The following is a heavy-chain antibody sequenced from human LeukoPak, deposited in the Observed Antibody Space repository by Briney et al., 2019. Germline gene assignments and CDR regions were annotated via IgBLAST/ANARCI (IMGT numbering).Heavy chain of an antibody. Sequence: SETLSLTCAVYGGSFSGYYWSWIRQPPGKGLEWIGEINHSGSTNYNPSLKSRVTISVDTSKNQFSLKLSSVTAADTAVYYCARLMPVGYWGQGTLVTVSS. CDR2: INHSGST. CDR1: GGSFSGYY. CDR3: ARLMPVGY. J-gene: IGHJ4*02. D-gene: IGHD2-2*01. V-gene: IGHV4-34*01.